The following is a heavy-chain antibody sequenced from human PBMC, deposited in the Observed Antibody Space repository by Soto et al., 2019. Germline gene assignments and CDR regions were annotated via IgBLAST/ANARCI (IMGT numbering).Heavy chain of an antibody. Sequence: QVQLVESGGGVVQPGRSLRLSCAASGFTFSSYGMHWVRQAPGKGLEWVAVIWYDGSNKYYADSVKGRFTISRDNSKNTLYLQMNSLRAEDTAVYYCAREPSLDDFDYDLVSRLSYGMDVWGQGTTVTVSS. V-gene: IGHV3-33*01. D-gene: IGHD3-3*01. J-gene: IGHJ6*02. CDR1: GFTFSSYG. CDR2: IWYDGSNK. CDR3: AREPSLDDFDYDLVSRLSYGMDV.